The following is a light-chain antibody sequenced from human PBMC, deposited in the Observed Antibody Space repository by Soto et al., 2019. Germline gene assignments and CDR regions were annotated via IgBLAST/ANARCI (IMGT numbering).Light chain of an antibody. CDR3: QQHNNWPRT. J-gene: IGKJ1*01. V-gene: IGKV3-15*01. Sequence: EIVLTQSPATLSVSPGERAALFCRASQSVSSNLAWYQQKPGQAPRLLIYGASTRATGIPARFSGSGSGTEFTLTINSLQSEDFAVYYCQQHNNWPRTFGQGTKVDNK. CDR2: GAS. CDR1: QSVSSN.